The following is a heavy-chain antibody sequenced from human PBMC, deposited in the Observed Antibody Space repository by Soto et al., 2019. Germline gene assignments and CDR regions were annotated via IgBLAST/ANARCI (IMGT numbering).Heavy chain of an antibody. D-gene: IGHD3-10*01. CDR3: AREGTMVRGVIMHHEVDAFDI. Sequence: QVQLQESGPGLVKPSQTLSLTCTVSGGSISSGGYYWSWIRQHPGKGLEWIGYIYYSGSTYYNPSLKRRVTISVDTSKNQFSLKLSSVTAADTAVYYCAREGTMVRGVIMHHEVDAFDIWGQGTRVTVSS. CDR1: GGSISSGGYY. J-gene: IGHJ3*02. CDR2: IYYSGST. V-gene: IGHV4-31*03.